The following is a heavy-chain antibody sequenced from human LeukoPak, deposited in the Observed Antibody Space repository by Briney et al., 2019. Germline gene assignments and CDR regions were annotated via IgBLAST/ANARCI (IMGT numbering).Heavy chain of an antibody. CDR2: LYYSGST. CDR1: GGSISSYY. D-gene: IGHD3-10*01. CDR3: ARGGSGISNAFDI. Sequence: PSETLSLTCSVSGGSISSYYWSWIRQPPGKGREWIGYLYYSGSTNSNPSLKSRVTMSVDTSKNQFSLKLRPVTAADTAVYYCARGGSGISNAFDIWGQGTMVTVSS. J-gene: IGHJ3*02. V-gene: IGHV4-59*01.